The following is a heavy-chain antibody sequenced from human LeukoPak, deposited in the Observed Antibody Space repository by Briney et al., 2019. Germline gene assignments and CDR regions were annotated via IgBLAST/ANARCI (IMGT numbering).Heavy chain of an antibody. J-gene: IGHJ3*02. CDR2: IYYSGST. V-gene: IGHV4-59*08. Sequence: SETLSLTCTVSGGSISSYYWSWIRQPPGKGLEWIGYIYYSGSTYYNPSLKSRVTISVDTSKNQFSLKLSSVTAADTAVYYCATRYSGYDVGAFDIWGQGTMVTVSS. CDR1: GGSISSYY. CDR3: ATRYSGYDVGAFDI. D-gene: IGHD5-12*01.